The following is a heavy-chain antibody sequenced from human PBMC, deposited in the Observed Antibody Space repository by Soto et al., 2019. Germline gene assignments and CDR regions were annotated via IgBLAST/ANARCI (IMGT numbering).Heavy chain of an antibody. CDR1: GFTFINDA. CDR3: ARKVLGSTSRPDWWYFVL. V-gene: IGHV3-23*01. D-gene: IGHD2-2*01. J-gene: IGHJ2*01. CDR2: SGGGGDRT. Sequence: EVQLLESGGGLVQPGGSLRLSCVGSGFTFINDAMNWVRQTPGKGLEWVAGSGGGGDRTFDADSVKGRFTISRDNSKNTVNLQMNSLRADDTAVYYCARKVLGSTSRPDWWYFVLWGRGTLVTVSS.